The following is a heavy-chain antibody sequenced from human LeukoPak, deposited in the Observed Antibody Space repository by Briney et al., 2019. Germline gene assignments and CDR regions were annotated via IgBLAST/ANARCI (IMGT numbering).Heavy chain of an antibody. CDR2: IYYSGST. Sequence: SQTLSLTCTVSGGSISSGGYYWSWILQHPGKGLEWIGYIYYSGSTYYNPSLKSRVTISVDASKNQFSLKLSSVTAADTAVYYCARERYYYDSSGYLNYYYYYGMDVWGQGTTVTVSS. V-gene: IGHV4-31*03. D-gene: IGHD3-22*01. J-gene: IGHJ6*02. CDR3: ARERYYYDSSGYLNYYYYYGMDV. CDR1: GGSISSGGYY.